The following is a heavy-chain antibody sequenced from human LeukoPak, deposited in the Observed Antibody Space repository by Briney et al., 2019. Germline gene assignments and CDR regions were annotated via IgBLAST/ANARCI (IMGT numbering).Heavy chain of an antibody. CDR3: ARGGSSWYDFDY. D-gene: IGHD6-13*01. J-gene: IGHJ4*02. V-gene: IGHV1-69*13. CDR1: GYTFTSYA. Sequence: SVKVSCKASGYTFTSYAMNWVRQAPGQGLEWMGGIIPIFGTANYAQKFQGRVTITADESTSTAYMELSSLRSEDTAVYYCARGGSSWYDFDYWGQGTLVTVSS. CDR2: IIPIFGTA.